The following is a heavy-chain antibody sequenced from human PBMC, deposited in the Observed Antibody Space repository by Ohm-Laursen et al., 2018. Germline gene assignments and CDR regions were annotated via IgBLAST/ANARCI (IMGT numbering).Heavy chain of an antibody. CDR3: TTVSGGSYPGS. CDR2: IRRKTEGGTA. Sequence: LSLTCAASGFTFSNARMHWVRQAPGKGLEWLGRIRRKTEGGTADYAAPVKGRFTISRDDSKNTLYLQMNSLETEDTAIYYCTTVSGGSYPGSWGQGTLVTVSS. J-gene: IGHJ5*02. V-gene: IGHV3-15*01. CDR1: GFTFSNAR. D-gene: IGHD1-26*01.